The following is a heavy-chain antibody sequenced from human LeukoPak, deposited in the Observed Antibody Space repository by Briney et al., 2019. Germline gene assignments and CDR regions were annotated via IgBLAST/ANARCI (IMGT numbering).Heavy chain of an antibody. V-gene: IGHV3-9*01. CDR3: AKDMTTVTTSGSDY. CDR1: GFTFDNYA. Sequence: GGSLRLSCVASGFTFDNYAMHWVRQVPGKGLEWVSGISWNSGSTGYADSVKGRFTISRDNAKNALYLQMNSLRAEDTALYYCAKDMTTVTTSGSDYWGQGTLVTVSS. CDR2: ISWNSGST. J-gene: IGHJ4*02. D-gene: IGHD4-17*01.